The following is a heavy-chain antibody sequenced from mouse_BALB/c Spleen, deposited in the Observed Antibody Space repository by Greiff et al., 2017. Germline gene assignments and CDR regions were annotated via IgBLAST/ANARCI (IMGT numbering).Heavy chain of an antibody. V-gene: IGHV3-8*02. J-gene: IGHJ4*01. D-gene: IGHD2-4*01. CDR1: GDSITSGY. Sequence: EVKLMESGPSLVKPSQTLSLTCSVTGDSITSGYWNWIRKFPGNKLEYMGYISYSGSTYYNPSLKSRISITRDTSKNQYYLQLNSVTTEDTATYYCARSYDYDRVLYYYAMDYWGQGTSVTVSS. CDR3: ARSYDYDRVLYYYAMDY. CDR2: ISYSGST.